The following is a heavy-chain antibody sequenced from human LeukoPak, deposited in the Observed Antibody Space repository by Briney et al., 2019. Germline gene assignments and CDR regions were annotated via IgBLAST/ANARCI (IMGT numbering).Heavy chain of an antibody. CDR1: GFAFSSYA. CDR2: ISYDGSNK. V-gene: IGHV3-30*14. J-gene: IGHJ4*02. CDR3: ASNGRNSGSFLQLDC. Sequence: GGSLRLSCAASGFAFSSYAMHWVRQAPGKGLEWVAVISYDGSNKYYADSVKGRFTISRDNSKNTLYLQMNSLRTEDTAVYYCASNGRNSGSFLQLDCWGQGTLVTVSS. D-gene: IGHD1-26*01.